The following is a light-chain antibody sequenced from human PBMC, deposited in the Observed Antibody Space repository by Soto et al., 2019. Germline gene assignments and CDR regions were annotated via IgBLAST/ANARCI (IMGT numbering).Light chain of an antibody. J-gene: IGKJ4*01. CDR3: QQYYSHPPIT. CDR1: QGISSY. CDR2: AAS. Sequence: AIRMTQSPSSLSASTGDRVTITCRASQGISSYLAWYQQKPGKAPKLLIYAASTLQSGVPSRFSGSGSGTDFTLTISCLQSEDFATYYCQQYYSHPPITFGGGTKVEIK. V-gene: IGKV1-8*01.